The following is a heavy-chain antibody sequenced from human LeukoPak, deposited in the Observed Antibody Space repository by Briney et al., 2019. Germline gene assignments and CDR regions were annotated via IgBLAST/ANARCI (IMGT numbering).Heavy chain of an antibody. Sequence: SATLSLTCTVSGGSINSHYWIWIRQSPEKGLEWIGDISSSGSTGYKPSLRGRGTISVDTSKKRFFLSLGSVTAADTAVYYCAGGALRYFFALFYIYILGKGTTVTVSS. CDR2: ISSSGST. V-gene: IGHV4-59*11. J-gene: IGHJ6*03. D-gene: IGHD2/OR15-2a*01. CDR1: GGSINSHY. CDR3: AGGALRYFFALFYIYI.